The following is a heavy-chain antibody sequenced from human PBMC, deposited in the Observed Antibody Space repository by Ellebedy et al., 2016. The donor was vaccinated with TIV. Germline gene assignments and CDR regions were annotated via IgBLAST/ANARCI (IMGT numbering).Heavy chain of an antibody. CDR2: ISSSSSYI. Sequence: GGSLRLXCAASGFTFSSYSMNWVRQAPGKGLEWVSSISSSSSYIYYADSVKGRFTISRDNAKNSLYLQMNSLRAEDTAVYYCAKAETITMVRGGDFDYWGQGTLVTVSS. CDR1: GFTFSSYS. J-gene: IGHJ4*02. D-gene: IGHD3-10*01. V-gene: IGHV3-21*01. CDR3: AKAETITMVRGGDFDY.